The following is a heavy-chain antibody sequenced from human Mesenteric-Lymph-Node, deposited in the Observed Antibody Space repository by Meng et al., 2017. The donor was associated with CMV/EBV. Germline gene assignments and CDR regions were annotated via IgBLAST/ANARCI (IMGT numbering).Heavy chain of an antibody. D-gene: IGHD3-3*01. CDR2: IYSAGIT. V-gene: IGHV3-66*02. CDR1: GFTVSTNY. Sequence: GGSLRLSCAASGFTVSTNYMSWVRQAPGKGLEWVSSIYSAGITHYADSVKGRFTISRDNSKNTLYFQMNSLRAEDTAVYYCARDRPQSFGVVTSYYHGMDVWGQGTMVTVSS. CDR3: ARDRPQSFGVVTSYYHGMDV. J-gene: IGHJ6*02.